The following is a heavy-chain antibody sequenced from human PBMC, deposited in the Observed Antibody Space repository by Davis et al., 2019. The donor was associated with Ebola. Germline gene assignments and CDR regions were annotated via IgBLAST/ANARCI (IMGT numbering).Heavy chain of an antibody. V-gene: IGHV1-46*01. CDR1: GYTFTSYY. J-gene: IGHJ6*04. D-gene: IGHD3-22*01. Sequence: AASVKVSCKASGYTFTSYYMHWVRQAPGQGLEWMGIINPSGGSTNYAQKFQGRVTMTRNTSISTAYIELSSLRSEDTAVYYCARGGRYYDSSGYLYYYYGMDVWGKGTTVTVSS. CDR3: ARGGRYYDSSGYLYYYYGMDV. CDR2: INPSGGST.